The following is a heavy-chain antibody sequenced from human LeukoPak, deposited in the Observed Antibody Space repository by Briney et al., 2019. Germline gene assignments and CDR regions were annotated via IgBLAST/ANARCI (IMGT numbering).Heavy chain of an antibody. Sequence: KPSETLSLTCTVSGGSISSSSYYWGWIRQPPGKGLEWIGSIYYSGSTYYNPSLKSRVTISVDTSKNQFSLKLSSVTAADTAVYYCARQGSWFDPWGQGTLVTVSS. CDR1: GGSISSSSYY. D-gene: IGHD2-15*01. CDR2: IYYSGST. V-gene: IGHV4-39*01. CDR3: ARQGSWFDP. J-gene: IGHJ5*02.